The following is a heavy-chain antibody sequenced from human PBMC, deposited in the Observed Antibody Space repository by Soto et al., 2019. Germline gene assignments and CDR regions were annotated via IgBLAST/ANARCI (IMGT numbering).Heavy chain of an antibody. V-gene: IGHV4-31*03. CDR3: ARDKVVADYYYYGMDV. J-gene: IGHJ6*02. CDR1: DGSISSGGYY. D-gene: IGHD2-15*01. Sequence: SETLSLTCTVSDGSISSGGYYWSWLRQHPGKGLEWIGYIYYSGSTYYNPSLKSRVTISVDTSKNQFSPKLSSVTAADTAVYYCARDKVVADYYYYGMDVWGQGTTVTVSS. CDR2: IYYSGST.